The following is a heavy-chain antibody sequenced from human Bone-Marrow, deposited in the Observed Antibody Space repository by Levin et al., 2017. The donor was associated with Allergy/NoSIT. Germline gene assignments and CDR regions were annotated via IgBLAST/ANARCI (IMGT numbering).Heavy chain of an antibody. CDR1: GGTFSSYA. V-gene: IGHV1-69*01. D-gene: IGHD6-19*01. Sequence: KISCKASGGTFSSYAISWVRQAPGQGLEWMGGIIPIFGTANYAQKFQGRVTITADESTSTAYMELSSLRSEDTAVYYCAREGAVAGPGEGFDYWGQGTLVTVSS. CDR3: AREGAVAGPGEGFDY. J-gene: IGHJ4*02. CDR2: IIPIFGTA.